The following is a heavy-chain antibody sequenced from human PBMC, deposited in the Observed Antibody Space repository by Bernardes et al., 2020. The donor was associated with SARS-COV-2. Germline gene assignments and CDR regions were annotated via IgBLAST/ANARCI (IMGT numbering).Heavy chain of an antibody. Sequence: SETLSLTCTVSGGSISSSSYYWGWIRQPPGTGLEWIGSIYYSGSTYYNPSLKSRVTISVDTSKNQFSLKLSSVIVADTAVYYCAGHLSSITIFGVVTRYFELWVSGTLITVSS. CDR2: IYYSGST. J-gene: IGHJ2*01. CDR1: GGSISSSSYY. CDR3: AGHLSSITIFGVVTRYFEL. V-gene: IGHV4-39*01. D-gene: IGHD3-3*01.